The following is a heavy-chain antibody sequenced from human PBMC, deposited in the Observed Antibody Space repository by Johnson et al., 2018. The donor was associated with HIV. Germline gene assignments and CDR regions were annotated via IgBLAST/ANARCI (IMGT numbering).Heavy chain of an antibody. Sequence: QVQLVESGGGVVQPGRSLRLSCAASGFTFSSYGMHWVRQAPGTGLEWVSVIYSGGSTYSADSVKGRFTISRDNSRNTLYLQMNSLRAEDTAVYYCARAKYGGAFDVWGQGTMVSVSS. CDR1: GFTFSSYG. CDR2: IYSGGST. CDR3: ARAKYGGAFDV. J-gene: IGHJ3*01. V-gene: IGHV3-NL1*01. D-gene: IGHD3-16*01.